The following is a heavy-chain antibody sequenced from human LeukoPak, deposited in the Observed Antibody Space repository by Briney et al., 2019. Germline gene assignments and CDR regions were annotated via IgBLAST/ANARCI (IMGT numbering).Heavy chain of an antibody. D-gene: IGHD5-18*01. Sequence: GASVKVSCKASGYTFSSYGIGWVRQAPGQGLEWMGRINTYNGNTNYAQKLQGRVTMTTDTSTSTAYMELRSLRSDDTAVYYCARKRGGYSYGDYWGQGTLVTVSS. V-gene: IGHV1-18*01. CDR1: GYTFSSYG. CDR3: ARKRGGYSYGDY. CDR2: INTYNGNT. J-gene: IGHJ4*02.